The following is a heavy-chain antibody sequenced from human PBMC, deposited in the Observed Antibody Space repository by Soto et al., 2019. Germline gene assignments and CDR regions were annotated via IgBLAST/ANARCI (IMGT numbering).Heavy chain of an antibody. CDR3: ARRYGYYFDY. D-gene: IGHD4-17*01. V-gene: IGHV4-59*08. Sequence: QVQLQESGPGLVKPSETLSLTCTVSGGSISSYYWSWIRQPPGKGLEWIGYIYYSGSTNYNPSLKSRPPISVDTSKNRLPLKLSSVTAADTAVYYCARRYGYYFDYWGQGTLVTVSS. CDR1: GGSISSYY. CDR2: IYYSGST. J-gene: IGHJ4*02.